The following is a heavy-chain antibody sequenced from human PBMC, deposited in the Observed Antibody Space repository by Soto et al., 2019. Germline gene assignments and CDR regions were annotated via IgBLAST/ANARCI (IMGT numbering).Heavy chain of an antibody. CDR1: GFTFSSYA. V-gene: IGHV3-23*01. D-gene: IGHD6-19*01. J-gene: IGHJ3*02. Sequence: EVQLLESGGGLVQPGGSLRLSCAASGFTFSSYAMSWVRQAPGKGLEWVSAISGSGGTTYYADSVKGRFTFSRDNSKNTLYLQMNSLRAADTAVYYCAKAANGWFSAFYIWGQGTMVTVSS. CDR2: ISGSGGTT. CDR3: AKAANGWFSAFYI.